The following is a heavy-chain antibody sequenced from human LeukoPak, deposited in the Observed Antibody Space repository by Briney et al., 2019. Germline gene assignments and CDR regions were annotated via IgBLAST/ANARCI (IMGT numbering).Heavy chain of an antibody. D-gene: IGHD3-10*01. CDR1: GFSCSRYW. Sequence: GVSLRLYCAASGFSCSRYWMKWVRKAPGQGLEWVANIKGDGNEKNYLDSVKGRFSISRDNAKNSLYLQMDSLRAEDTAVYYCAKEGAYPIITYDSWGQGALVTVSS. CDR3: AKEGAYPIITYDS. V-gene: IGHV3-7*01. J-gene: IGHJ5*01. CDR2: IKGDGNEK.